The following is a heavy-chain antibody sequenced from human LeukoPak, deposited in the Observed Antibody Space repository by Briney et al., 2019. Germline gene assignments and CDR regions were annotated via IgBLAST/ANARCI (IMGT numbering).Heavy chain of an antibody. J-gene: IGHJ6*02. CDR2: ISYDGSNK. V-gene: IGHV3-30*03. Sequence: GGSLRLSCAASGFTFSSYGMHWVRQAPGKGLEWVAVISYDGSNKYYADSVKGRFTISRDNSKNTLYLQMNSLRAEDTAVYYCARSGYSGYGTYYYYGMDVWGQGTTVTVSS. D-gene: IGHD5-12*01. CDR1: GFTFSSYG. CDR3: ARSGYSGYGTYYYYGMDV.